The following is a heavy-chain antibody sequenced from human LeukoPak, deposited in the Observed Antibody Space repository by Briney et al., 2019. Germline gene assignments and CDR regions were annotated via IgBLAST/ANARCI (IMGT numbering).Heavy chain of an antibody. D-gene: IGHD2-2*02. V-gene: IGHV3-9*01. CDR3: AKGCSSTSCYTVRDYYYYMDV. CDR2: ISWNSGSI. J-gene: IGHJ6*03. Sequence: AGGSLRLSCAASGFTFDDYAMHWVRQAPGKGLEWVSGISWNSGSIGYADSVKGRFNISRDNAKNSLYLQMNSLRAEDTALYYCAKGCSSTSCYTVRDYYYYMDVWGKGTTVTVSS. CDR1: GFTFDDYA.